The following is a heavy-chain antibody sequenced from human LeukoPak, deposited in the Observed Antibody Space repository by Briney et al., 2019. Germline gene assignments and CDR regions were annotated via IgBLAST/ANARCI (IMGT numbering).Heavy chain of an antibody. CDR3: ARVNSGSYLTTNDFQLLFDY. J-gene: IGHJ4*02. V-gene: IGHV4-30-2*01. D-gene: IGHD1-26*01. CDR2: IYHSGGT. CDR1: GGSISSGGYS. Sequence: PSETLSLTCAVSGGSISSGGYSWSWIRQPPGKGLEWIGYIYHSGGTYYNPSLKSRVTISVDTSKNQFSLKLSSVTAADTAVYYCARVNSGSYLTTNDFQLLFDYWGQGTLVTVSS.